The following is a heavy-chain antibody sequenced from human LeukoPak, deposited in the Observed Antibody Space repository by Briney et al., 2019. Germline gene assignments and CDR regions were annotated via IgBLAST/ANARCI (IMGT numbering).Heavy chain of an antibody. CDR2: IRYDGSNE. CDR3: AKDGAYNSGYFDY. D-gene: IGHD5-24*01. V-gene: IGHV3-30*02. CDR1: GFTFSHYG. J-gene: IGHJ4*02. Sequence: GGSLRLSCAASGFTFSHYGMHWVRQAPGKGLEWVAFIRYDGSNEYYADSVKGRFTISGDNSKNTLYLQMNSLRIEDTAVYYCAKDGAYNSGYFDYWGQGTLVTVSS.